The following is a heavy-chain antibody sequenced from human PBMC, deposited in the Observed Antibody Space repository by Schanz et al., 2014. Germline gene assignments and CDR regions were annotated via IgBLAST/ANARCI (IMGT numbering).Heavy chain of an antibody. Sequence: QVQLVQSGAEVKKPGASVKVSCKASGYTFTSYSMHWVRQAPGQGLEWVGRFIPILDVGNYAQQFQGRGTFTADKSTSTAYMELSSLRYEDTALYYCARGTMPGTFDIWGQGTMVTVAS. CDR2: FIPILDVG. J-gene: IGHJ3*02. D-gene: IGHD2-2*01. V-gene: IGHV1-69*09. CDR3: ARGTMPGTFDI. CDR1: GYTFTSYS.